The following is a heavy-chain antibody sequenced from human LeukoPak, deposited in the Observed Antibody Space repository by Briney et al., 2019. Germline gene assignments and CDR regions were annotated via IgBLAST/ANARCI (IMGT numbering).Heavy chain of an antibody. J-gene: IGHJ4*02. CDR1: GGIFSRYY. V-gene: IGHV1-69*13. CDR2: IIPIFDTA. D-gene: IGHD2-2*01. CDR3: ARAVGVVVPAAPFDY. Sequence: SVKILCRASGGIFSRYYIRCVRQAAGQGRVGMVGIIPIFDTANYAQKFQGRVTITADESTSTAYMELSSLRSEDTAVYYCARAVGVVVPAAPFDYWGQGTLVTVSS.